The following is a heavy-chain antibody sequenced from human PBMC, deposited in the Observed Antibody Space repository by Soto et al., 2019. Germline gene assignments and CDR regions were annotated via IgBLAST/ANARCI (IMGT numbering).Heavy chain of an antibody. J-gene: IGHJ3*02. CDR3: AKDSRYLARDIHAFDI. CDR1: GYTFTSYG. V-gene: IGHV1-18*01. D-gene: IGHD3-10*01. CDR2: ISAYNGNT. Sequence: ASVKVSCKASGYTFTSYGISWVRQAPGQGLEWMGWISAYNGNTNYAQKLQGRVTMTTDTSASTAYMELSSLRSEDTAVYYCAKDSRYLARDIHAFDIWGQGTMVTVSS.